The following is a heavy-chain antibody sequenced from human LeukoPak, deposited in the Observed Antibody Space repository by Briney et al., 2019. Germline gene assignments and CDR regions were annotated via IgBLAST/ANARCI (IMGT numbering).Heavy chain of an antibody. J-gene: IGHJ5*02. V-gene: IGHV1-24*01. CDR2: FDPEDGET. D-gene: IGHD6-13*01. CDR1: GYTLTELS. Sequence: ASVTVSCKVSGYTLTELSMHWVRQAPGKGLEWMGGFDPEDGETIYAQKFQGRVTMTEDTSTDTAYMELSSLRSEDTAVYYCATVGIAADRWFDPWGQGTLVTVSS. CDR3: ATVGIAADRWFDP.